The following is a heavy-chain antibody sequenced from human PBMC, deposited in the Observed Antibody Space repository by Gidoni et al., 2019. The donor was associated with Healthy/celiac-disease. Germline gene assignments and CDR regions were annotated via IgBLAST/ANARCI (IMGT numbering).Heavy chain of an antibody. V-gene: IGHV3-73*02. CDR3: TRYLDYITYPYFDY. D-gene: IGHD4-4*01. Sequence: EVQLVESGGGFVQPGGSLKLSCAASGFTFRGSAMHWVRQASGKGLEWVGRIRSKANSYATAYAASVKGRFTISRDDSKNTAYLQMNSLKTEDTAVYYCTRYLDYITYPYFDYWGQGTLVTVSS. CDR1: GFTFRGSA. CDR2: IRSKANSYAT. J-gene: IGHJ4*02.